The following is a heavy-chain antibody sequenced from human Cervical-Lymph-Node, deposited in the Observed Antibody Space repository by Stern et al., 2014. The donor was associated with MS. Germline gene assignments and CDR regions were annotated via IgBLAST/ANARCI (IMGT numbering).Heavy chain of an antibody. CDR2: LYRDDEK. CDR3: AHRSTSVAGAWAS. V-gene: IGHV2-5*09. CDR1: GFSLTTSGVG. J-gene: IGHJ5*02. D-gene: IGHD1-26*01. Sequence: QVTLRESGPTLVKPTQTLTLTCDFSGFSLTTSGVGVGWIRQPPGKALGWLALLYRDDEKRYGPSLKNRLPIITDTAKNQVVLTMTNMDPVDTGTYYCAHRSTSVAGAWASWGQGILVVVSS.